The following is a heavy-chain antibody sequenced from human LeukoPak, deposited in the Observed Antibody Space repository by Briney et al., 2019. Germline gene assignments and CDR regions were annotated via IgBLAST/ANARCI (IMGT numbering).Heavy chain of an antibody. CDR1: GDSVSSNTVA. CDR3: ARGIRNAFDI. CDR2: TYYGSKWNN. Sequence: SQTLSLTCAISGDSVSSNTVAWNWIRRSPSRGLEWLGRTYYGSKWNNDYAVSVKSRITVNPDTSKNQFSLQSNSVTPEDTAVYYCARGIRNAFDIWSQGTLVIVSS. J-gene: IGHJ3*02. V-gene: IGHV6-1*01.